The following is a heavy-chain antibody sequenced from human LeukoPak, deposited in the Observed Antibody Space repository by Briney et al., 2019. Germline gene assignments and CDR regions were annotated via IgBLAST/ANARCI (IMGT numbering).Heavy chain of an antibody. D-gene: IGHD3-10*01. CDR1: GITLSNYG. CDR2: IGGSGAGT. V-gene: IGHV3-23*01. CDR3: AKRGVVIRVFLVGFHKEAYYFDS. Sequence: GGSLRLSCAVSGITLSNYGMSWVRQAPGKGLEWVAGIGGSGAGTNYADSVKGRFTISRDNSKNTLYLQMNSLRVEDTAVYFCAKRGVVIRVFLVGFHKEAYYFDSWGQGALVTVSS. J-gene: IGHJ4*02.